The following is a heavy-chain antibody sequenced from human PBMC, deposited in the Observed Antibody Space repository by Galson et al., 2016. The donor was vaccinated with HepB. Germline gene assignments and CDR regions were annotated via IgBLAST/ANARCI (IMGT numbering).Heavy chain of an antibody. CDR3: TTLMGWGSRPYYYDNMDV. CDR2: LYPTGDT. D-gene: IGHD3-16*01. Sequence: SLRLSCAVSGVSVSDKFLTWVRQAPGKGLEWVSTLYPTGDTFYADPVKGRSTISRDNSKNTLFYQMDSLRREDTAVYYCTTLMGWGSRPYYYDNMDVWGQGTTVTVSS. V-gene: IGHV3-53*01. CDR1: GVSVSDKF. J-gene: IGHJ6*02.